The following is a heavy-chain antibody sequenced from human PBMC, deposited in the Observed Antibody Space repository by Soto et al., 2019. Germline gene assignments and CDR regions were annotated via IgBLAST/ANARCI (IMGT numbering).Heavy chain of an antibody. CDR1: GGSFSSYA. D-gene: IGHD6-13*01. J-gene: IGHJ5*02. V-gene: IGHV1-69*01. CDR2: IIPIFGTA. Sequence: QVQLVQSGAEVKKPGSSVKVSCKASGGSFSSYAISWVRQAPGQGLEWMGGIIPIFGTANYAQKFQGRVTLTADESTSSAYMEVSSLRSEDTVVYFCARTAAGTPKHFNSVGGVFDPWGQGTLVTVSS. CDR3: ARTAAGTPKHFNSVGGVFDP.